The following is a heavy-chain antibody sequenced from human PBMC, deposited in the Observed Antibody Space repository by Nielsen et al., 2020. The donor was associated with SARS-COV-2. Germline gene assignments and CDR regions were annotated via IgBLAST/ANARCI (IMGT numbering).Heavy chain of an antibody. CDR2: IYYSGST. V-gene: IGHV4-39*01. Sequence: SETLSLTCTVSGGSISSSSYYWGWIRQPPGKGLEWIGSIYYSGSTYYNSSLKSRVTISVDTSKNQFSLKLSSVTAADTAVYYCARRGSYCGGDSTSSCWFDPWGQGTLVTVSS. D-gene: IGHD2-21*02. J-gene: IGHJ5*02. CDR3: ARRGSYCGGDSTSSCWFDP. CDR1: GGSISSSSYY.